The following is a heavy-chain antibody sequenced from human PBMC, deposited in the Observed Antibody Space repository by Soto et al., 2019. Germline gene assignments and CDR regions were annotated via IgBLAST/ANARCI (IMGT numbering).Heavy chain of an antibody. D-gene: IGHD6-13*01. Sequence: SETLSLTCTVSGGSISSYYWGWIRQPPGKGLEWIGSIYYSGSTYYNPSLKSRVTISVDTSKNQFSLKLSSVTAADTAVYYCARHPGQQLFWWFDPWGQGTLVTVSS. J-gene: IGHJ5*02. CDR1: GGSISSYY. CDR3: ARHPGQQLFWWFDP. CDR2: IYYSGST. V-gene: IGHV4-39*01.